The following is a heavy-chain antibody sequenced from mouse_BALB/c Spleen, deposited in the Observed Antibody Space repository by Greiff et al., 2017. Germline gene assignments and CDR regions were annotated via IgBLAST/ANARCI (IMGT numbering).Heavy chain of an antibody. D-gene: IGHD4-1*01. CDR1: GFTFSSYG. CDR3: ARHANGYAMDY. J-gene: IGHJ4*01. V-gene: IGHV5-6*02. Sequence: DVKLVESGGDLVKPGGSLKLSCAASGFTFSSYGMSWVRQTPDKRLEWVATISSGGSYTYYPDSVKGRFTISRDNAKNTLYLQMSSLKSEDTAMYYCARHANGYAMDYWGQGTSVTVSS. CDR2: ISSGGSYT.